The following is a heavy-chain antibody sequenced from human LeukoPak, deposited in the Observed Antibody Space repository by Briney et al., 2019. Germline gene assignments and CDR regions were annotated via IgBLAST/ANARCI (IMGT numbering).Heavy chain of an antibody. CDR1: GGSISGYH. CDR3: ARFSPFFDSSVHYLDH. CDR2: MYSTGVD. D-gene: IGHD3-22*01. V-gene: IGHV4-59*08. Sequence: SDTLSLTCTVSGGSISGYHCSWIRQPPGQGLEWIAYMYSTGVDNYSPSLRSRVTMSVDTSKNQCSLKLNSVSAADSAVYYCARFSPFFDSSVHYLDHWGPGILVTVSS. J-gene: IGHJ4*02.